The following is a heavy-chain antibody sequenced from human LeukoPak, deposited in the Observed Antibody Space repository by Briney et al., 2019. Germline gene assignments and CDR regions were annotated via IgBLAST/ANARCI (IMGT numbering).Heavy chain of an antibody. D-gene: IGHD6-6*01. CDR2: INHAGHT. Sequence: SETLSLTCAVYGGSFRGYYWNWIRKPPGKGLEWIGEINHAGHTNYNPALKSRVFLSVDVSKNQISLKLTSVTAADAAVYFCARKTIAARRGGGWFDPWGQGSLVSVSS. CDR3: ARKTIAARRGGGWFDP. V-gene: IGHV4-34*01. CDR1: GGSFRGYY. J-gene: IGHJ5*02.